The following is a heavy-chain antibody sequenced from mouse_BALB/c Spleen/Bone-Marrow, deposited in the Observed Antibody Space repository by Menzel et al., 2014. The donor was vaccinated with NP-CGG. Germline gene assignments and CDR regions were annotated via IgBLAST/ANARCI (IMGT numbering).Heavy chain of an antibody. CDR3: TRSNGNWFVY. CDR2: INPSNGGT. V-gene: IGHV1S81*02. CDR1: GYTFTSYY. Sequence: QVHVKQSGAELVKPGASVKLSCKASGYTFTSYYMYWVKQRPGQGLEWIGEINPSNGGTNFNEKFKSKATLTVDKSSSTAYMQLSSLTSEDSAVYYCTRSNGNWFVYWGQGTLVTVSA. J-gene: IGHJ3*01. D-gene: IGHD2-1*01.